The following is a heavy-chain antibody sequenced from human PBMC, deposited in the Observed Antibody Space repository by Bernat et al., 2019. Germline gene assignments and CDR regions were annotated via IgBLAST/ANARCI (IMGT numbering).Heavy chain of an antibody. CDR2: IFYDGGNK. Sequence: QVQLVESGGGVVQPGRSLRLSCAASGFTFSSYPMHWVRQAPGKGLEWVAVIFYDGGNKFYADSVTGRFTISRDNSKNTLYLQINSLRAEDTAVYYCAKAYDRSTYYDDYWGQGTLVAVSS. J-gene: IGHJ4*02. D-gene: IGHD2-21*01. CDR1: GFTFSSYP. V-gene: IGHV3-30*04. CDR3: AKAYDRSTYYDDY.